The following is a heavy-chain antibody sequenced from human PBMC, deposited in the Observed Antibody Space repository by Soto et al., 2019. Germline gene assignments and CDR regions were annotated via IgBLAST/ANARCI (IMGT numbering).Heavy chain of an antibody. V-gene: IGHV1-3*01. D-gene: IGHD1-26*01. CDR3: ARGGSLYWYFDL. J-gene: IGHJ2*01. CDR1: GYTFTSYA. CDR2: INAGNGNT. Sequence: QVQLVQSGAEVKKPEASVKVSCKASGYTFTSYAMHWVRLAPGQRHEWMGWINAGNGNTKCSQKFQGRVTITRDTSASTAYMELSSLRSEDTAVYYCARGGSLYWYFDLWGRGTLVTVSS.